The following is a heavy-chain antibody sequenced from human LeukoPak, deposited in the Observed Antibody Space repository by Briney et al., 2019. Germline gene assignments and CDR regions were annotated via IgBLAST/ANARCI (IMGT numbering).Heavy chain of an antibody. V-gene: IGHV3-23*01. Sequence: GGSLRLSCAASGLHFSGTAMSWVRQAPGKGLEWVSGISHDGMNRYYADSVKGRFTISRDNSKKTVSLEMNSLTAADTGVYYCAKDGAQYSSGPECDPRGQGVPVTVSP. J-gene: IGHJ5*02. CDR2: ISHDGMNR. D-gene: IGHD6-19*01. CDR3: AKDGAQYSSGPECDP. CDR1: GLHFSGTA.